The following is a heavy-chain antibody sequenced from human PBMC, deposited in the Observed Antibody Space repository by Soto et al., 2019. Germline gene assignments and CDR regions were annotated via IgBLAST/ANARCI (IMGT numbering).Heavy chain of an antibody. J-gene: IGHJ5*01. D-gene: IGHD2-21*02. Sequence: SETLSLTCGVSGGSFSSYYWTWIRQPPGKGLEWIGEINHSGTTNYNPSLKSRVTISAXXXXXXFXLXLXXXTAAXTAVYYCASMRRRTASQAYPRPFASRGQ. CDR3: ASMRRRTASQAYPRPFAS. CDR1: GGSFSSYY. CDR2: INHSGTT. V-gene: IGHV4-34*01.